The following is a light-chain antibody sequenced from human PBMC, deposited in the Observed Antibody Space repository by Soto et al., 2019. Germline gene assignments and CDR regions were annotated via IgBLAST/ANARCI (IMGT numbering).Light chain of an antibody. V-gene: IGKV3-15*01. J-gene: IGKJ1*01. CDR2: GAS. CDR1: QSVSSN. Sequence: IVMKQSPATLSVSPGERATLSCRASQSVSSNLAWYQQKPGQAPRLLIYGASTRATGIPARFSGSGSGTDFTLTISRLEPEDFAVYYCQQYGISRTFGQGTKVAIK. CDR3: QQYGISRT.